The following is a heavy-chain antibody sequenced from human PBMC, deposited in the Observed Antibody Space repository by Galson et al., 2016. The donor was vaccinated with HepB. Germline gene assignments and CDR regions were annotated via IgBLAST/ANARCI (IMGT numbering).Heavy chain of an antibody. Sequence: SLRLSCAASGFTFSAYPMHWVRQAPGKGLVWISRIITDGSGTLYADSVKGRFTISRDNAKNTLFLQMNSLRADDTAVYYCGRGSKYGFDMWGQGTMVTVSS. CDR3: GRGSKYGFDM. CDR2: IITDGSGT. CDR1: GFTFSAYP. V-gene: IGHV3-74*01. J-gene: IGHJ3*02.